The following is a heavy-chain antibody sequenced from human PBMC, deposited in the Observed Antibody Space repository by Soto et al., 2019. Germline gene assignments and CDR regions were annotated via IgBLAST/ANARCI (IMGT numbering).Heavy chain of an antibody. CDR2: IIPMSGRP. CDR1: GGTFNSFS. CDR3: TRRGRQSANWFDP. J-gene: IGHJ5*02. Sequence: QVQLVQSGAEVKTPGSSVKVSCKASGGTFNSFSIDWVRQAPGQGLEWMGGIIPMSGRPNYAQRFQGRVTFSADKSTNTVYMEVNSLRYKDTAVYYCTRRGRQSANWFDPWGQGTLVTVSS. V-gene: IGHV1-69*06.